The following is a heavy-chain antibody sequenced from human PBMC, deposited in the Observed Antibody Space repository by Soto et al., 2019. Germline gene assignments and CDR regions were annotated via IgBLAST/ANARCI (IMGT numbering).Heavy chain of an antibody. CDR2: IDWDDDK. V-gene: IGHV2-70*11. J-gene: IGHJ4*02. CDR3: ARIQNDAAPHFDY. D-gene: IGHD1-1*01. Sequence: SGPTLVNPTQTVTLTCTLSGFSLSTRGMCVSWIRQPPGKALEWLARIDWDDDKYYSTSLKTRLTISKDTSKNQVVLTMTNMDPVDTATYYCARIQNDAAPHFDYWGQGTPVTVSS. CDR1: GFSLSTRGMC.